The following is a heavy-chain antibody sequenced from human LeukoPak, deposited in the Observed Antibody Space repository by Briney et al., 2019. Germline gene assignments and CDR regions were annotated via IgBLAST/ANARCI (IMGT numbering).Heavy chain of an antibody. CDR2: IYPGDSDT. V-gene: IGHV5-51*01. CDR3: ARVVPAVTDSGYFQH. D-gene: IGHD2-2*01. J-gene: IGHJ1*01. Sequence: PGESLKISCKGSGYSFTSYWIGWVRQMPGKGLEWMGIIYPGDSDTRYSPSFQGQVTISADKSISTAYLQWSSLKASDTAMYYCARVVPAVTDSGYFQHWGQGTLVTVSS. CDR1: GYSFTSYW.